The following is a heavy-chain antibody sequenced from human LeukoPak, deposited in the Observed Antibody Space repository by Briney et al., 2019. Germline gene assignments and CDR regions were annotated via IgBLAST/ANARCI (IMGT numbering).Heavy chain of an antibody. V-gene: IGHV3-23*01. CDR2: ISGSGSNT. D-gene: IGHD2-8*01. CDR1: GLTFKSYA. Sequence: GGSLRLSCEASGLTFKSYAMAWVRQAPGKGLEWVSVISGSGSNTDSADSVKGRFTISRDNSKSTLYLQMDSLRADDTAIYYCVKLMEQLGTYFYCYVDVWGKGTTVTVSS. CDR3: VKLMEQLGTYFYCYVDV. J-gene: IGHJ6*03.